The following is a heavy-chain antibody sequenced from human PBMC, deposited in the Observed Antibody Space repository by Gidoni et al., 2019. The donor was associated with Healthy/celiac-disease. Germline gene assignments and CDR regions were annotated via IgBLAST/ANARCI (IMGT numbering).Heavy chain of an antibody. CDR2: IKQDGSEK. V-gene: IGHV3-7*01. CDR3: ARDLGAGYYDSSGPFDY. D-gene: IGHD3-22*01. CDR1: GFTFSSSW. J-gene: IGHJ4*02. Sequence: EVQLVESGGGLVQPGGSLRLSCAASGFTFSSSWMSWVRQAPGKGLEWVANIKQDGSEKYYVDSVKGRFTISRDNAKNSLYLQMNSLRAEDTAVYYCARDLGAGYYDSSGPFDYWGQGTLVTVSS.